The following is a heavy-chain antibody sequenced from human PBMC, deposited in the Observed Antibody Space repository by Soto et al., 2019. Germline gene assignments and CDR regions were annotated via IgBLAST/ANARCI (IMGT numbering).Heavy chain of an antibody. CDR2: IYYSGST. Sequence: QVQLQESGPGLVKPSQTLSLTCTVSGDSISSGGYYWSWIRQHPGKGLAWIGYIYYSGSTYYNPSPKSRVTISVDTSKNQVSLKLSSVTAADTAVYYCARVYCSGGSCYEFDYCGQGTLVTVSS. D-gene: IGHD2-15*01. V-gene: IGHV4-31*03. CDR1: GDSISSGGYY. J-gene: IGHJ4*02. CDR3: ARVYCSGGSCYEFDY.